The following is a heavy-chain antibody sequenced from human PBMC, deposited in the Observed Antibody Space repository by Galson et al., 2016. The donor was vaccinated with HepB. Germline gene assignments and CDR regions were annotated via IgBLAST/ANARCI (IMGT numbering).Heavy chain of an antibody. Sequence: VKVSCKASGGTFSSYVISWVRLAPGEGLEWMGGIIPFFGAAHYAQKFRGRVTITADESTSTAYMELSSLSSEDTAVYFCAREESYCSGTSCPDYYYYYYGMDVWGQGTTVIVSS. D-gene: IGHD2-2*01. CDR2: IIPFFGAA. CDR1: GGTFSSYV. CDR3: AREESYCSGTSCPDYYYYYYGMDV. V-gene: IGHV1-69*13. J-gene: IGHJ6*02.